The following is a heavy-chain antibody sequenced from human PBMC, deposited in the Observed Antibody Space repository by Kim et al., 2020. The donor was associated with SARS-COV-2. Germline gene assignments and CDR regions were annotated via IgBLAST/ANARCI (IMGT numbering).Heavy chain of an antibody. V-gene: IGHV3-30*07. D-gene: IGHD6-13*01. CDR3: ARGETDNSSWFHYFDY. J-gene: IGHJ4*02. Sequence: DYVKGGYTISRDNSKNTLYLQMNSLRAEDTAVYYCARGETDNSSWFHYFDYWGQGTLVTVSS.